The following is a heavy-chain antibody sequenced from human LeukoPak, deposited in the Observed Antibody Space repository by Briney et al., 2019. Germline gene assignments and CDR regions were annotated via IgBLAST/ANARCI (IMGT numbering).Heavy chain of an antibody. Sequence: SETLSLTCTVSGGSISSYYWSWIRQPPGKGLEWIGYIYYSGSTNYNPSLKSRVTISVDTSKNQFSLKLSSVTAADTAVYYCARAPYSYGSYYYYYGMDVWGQGTTVTVSS. CDR3: ARAPYSYGSYYYYYGMDV. J-gene: IGHJ6*02. CDR1: GGSISSYY. D-gene: IGHD5-18*01. CDR2: IYYSGST. V-gene: IGHV4-59*01.